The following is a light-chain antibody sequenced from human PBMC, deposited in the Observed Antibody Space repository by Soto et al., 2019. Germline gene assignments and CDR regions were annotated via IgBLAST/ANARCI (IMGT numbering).Light chain of an antibody. CDR1: SSDVGGYNY. J-gene: IGLJ7*01. CDR3: SSYTSSITWV. Sequence: QSALTQPASVSGSPGQLITISCTGTSSDVGGYNYVSWYQQHPGKAPKLMIYEVSNRPSGVSNRFSGSKSGNTASLTISGLQAEDEADYYCSSYTSSITWVFGGGTQLTVL. CDR2: EVS. V-gene: IGLV2-14*01.